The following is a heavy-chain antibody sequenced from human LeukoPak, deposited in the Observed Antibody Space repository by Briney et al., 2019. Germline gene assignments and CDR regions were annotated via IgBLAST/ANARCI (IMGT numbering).Heavy chain of an antibody. CDR1: GGTFTSYG. J-gene: IGHJ6*02. CDR2: ISAYNGNT. D-gene: IGHD3-22*01. Sequence: ASVKVSCKASGGTFTSYGISWVRQAPGQGLEWMGWISAYNGNTNYAQKLQGRVTMTTDTSTSTAYMKLRSLRSDDTAVHYCARSHYYYDSSGYPTDYYYYYGMDVWGQGTTVTVSS. V-gene: IGHV1-18*01. CDR3: ARSHYYYDSSGYPTDYYYYYGMDV.